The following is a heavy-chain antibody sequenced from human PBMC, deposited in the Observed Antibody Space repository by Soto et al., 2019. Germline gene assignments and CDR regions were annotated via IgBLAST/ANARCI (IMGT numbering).Heavy chain of an antibody. V-gene: IGHV3-7*05. CDR3: AREAV. J-gene: IGHJ6*02. CDR2: IKQDGSEQ. Sequence: EVQLVESGGGLVQPGGSLRLSCAASGFTFSGYWMSWVRQAPGKGLEWVADIKQDGSEQFYVDSVKGRFTISRDNAKNSLYLQMNSLRAEDTAVYYCAREAVWGQGTTVTVSS. CDR1: GFTFSGYW.